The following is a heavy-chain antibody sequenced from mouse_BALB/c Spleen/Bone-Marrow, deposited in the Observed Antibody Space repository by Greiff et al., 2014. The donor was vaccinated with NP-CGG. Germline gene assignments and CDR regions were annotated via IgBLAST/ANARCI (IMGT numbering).Heavy chain of an antibody. D-gene: IGHD2-1*01. CDR3: AKHADGNSYWYYDD. Sequence: QVQLQQSGPELVKPGASVKISCKASGYAFSSSWMNWVKQRPGQGLEWIGRIYPGDGDTNYNGKFKGKATLTADKSSSTAYMQLTSLTCVESAVYFGAKHADGNSYWYYDDWGEGTTVTVSS. J-gene: IGHJ1*01. V-gene: IGHV1-82*01. CDR2: IYPGDGDT. CDR1: GYAFSSSW.